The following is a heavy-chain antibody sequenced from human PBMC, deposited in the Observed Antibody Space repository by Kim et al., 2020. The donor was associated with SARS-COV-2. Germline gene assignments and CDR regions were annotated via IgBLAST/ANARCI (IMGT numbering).Heavy chain of an antibody. D-gene: IGHD3-10*01. CDR2: IKSKTDGGTT. CDR1: GFTFSNAW. V-gene: IGHV3-15*01. Sequence: GGSLRLSCAASGFTFSNAWMSWVRQAPGKGLEWVGRIKSKTDGGTTDYAAPVKGRFTISRDDSKNTLYLQMNSLKTEDTAVYYCTTEGLWFGGSYYYYYGIVGWGGGSTVSVSS. J-gene: IGHJ6*04. CDR3: TTEGLWFGGSYYYYYGIVG.